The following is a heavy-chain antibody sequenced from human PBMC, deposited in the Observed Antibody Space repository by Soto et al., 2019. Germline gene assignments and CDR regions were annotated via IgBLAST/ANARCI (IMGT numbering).Heavy chain of an antibody. CDR1: GFTFSSYG. J-gene: IGHJ3*02. V-gene: IGHV3-33*01. CDR2: IWYDGSNK. D-gene: IGHD5-18*01. CDR3: ARDRKAMVSADAFDI. Sequence: GGSLRLSCAASGFTFSSYGMHWVRQAPGKGLEWVAVIWYDGSNKYYADSVKGRFTISRENSKNTLYLQMNSLRAEATAVYYCARDRKAMVSADAFDIWGQGTMVTVSS.